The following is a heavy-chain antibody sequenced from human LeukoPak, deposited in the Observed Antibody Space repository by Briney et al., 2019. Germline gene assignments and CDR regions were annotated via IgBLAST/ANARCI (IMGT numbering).Heavy chain of an antibody. CDR2: ISGSGDYI. D-gene: IGHD2-8*01. CDR1: GFTFGTHT. V-gene: IGHV3-21*01. CDR3: VRIPNNAGFPNWFDP. Sequence: PGGSLRLSCAASGFTFGTHTMNWVRQAPGKGLEWVSSISGSGDYIHSADSVKGRITVPRDNAKDSLYLQMNSLRVEDTAVYYCVRIPNNAGFPNWFDPWGQGTLVIVSS. J-gene: IGHJ5*02.